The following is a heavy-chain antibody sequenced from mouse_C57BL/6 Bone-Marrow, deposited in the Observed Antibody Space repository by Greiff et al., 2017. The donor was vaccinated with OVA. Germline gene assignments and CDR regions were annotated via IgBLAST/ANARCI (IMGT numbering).Heavy chain of an antibody. CDR3: AREKSPTGTGFAY. CDR2: IYPGDGDT. V-gene: IGHV1-80*01. D-gene: IGHD4-1*02. J-gene: IGHJ3*01. Sequence: VQLQQSEAELVKPGASVKISCKASGYAFSSYWMNWVKQRPGKGLEWIGQIYPGDGDTNYNGKFKGKATLTADKSSSTAYMQLSSLTSEDSAVYFWAREKSPTGTGFAYWGQGTLVTVSA. CDR1: GYAFSSYW.